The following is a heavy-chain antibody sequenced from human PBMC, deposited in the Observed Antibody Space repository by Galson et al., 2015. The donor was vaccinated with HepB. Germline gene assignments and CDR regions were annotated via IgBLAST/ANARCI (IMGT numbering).Heavy chain of an antibody. CDR2: IKSKTDGGTT. D-gene: IGHD2-15*01. J-gene: IGHJ6*03. CDR3: TTVRYCSGGSCWSNYYYYMDV. Sequence: SLRLSCAASGFTFSNAWMNWVRQAPGKGLEWVGRIKSKTDGGTTDYAAPVKGRFTISRDDSKNTLYLQMNSLKTEDTAVYYCTTVRYCSGGSCWSNYYYYMDVWGKGTTVTVSS. CDR1: GFTFSNAW. V-gene: IGHV3-15*07.